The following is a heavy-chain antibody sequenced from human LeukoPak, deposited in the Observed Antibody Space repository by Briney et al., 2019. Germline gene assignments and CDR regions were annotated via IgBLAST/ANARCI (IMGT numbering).Heavy chain of an antibody. CDR3: ARGQDFYVSSGFSGVVY. Sequence: GGSLTLSCAASGFTLSHYYMSWIRQAPGKALEGVTYISSSGSTIYYADSVKGRFTISRDNAKNSLYIKMNSLTAEHTAMYYWARGQDFYVSSGFSGVVYWGQGNLV. D-gene: IGHD3-22*01. V-gene: IGHV3-11*04. J-gene: IGHJ4*02. CDR1: GFTLSHYY. CDR2: ISSSGSTI.